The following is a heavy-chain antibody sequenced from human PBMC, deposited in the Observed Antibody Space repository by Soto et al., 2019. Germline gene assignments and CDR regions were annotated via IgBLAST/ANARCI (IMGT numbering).Heavy chain of an antibody. J-gene: IGHJ4*02. CDR3: ARGGSSSSWFPVEIIATDY. CDR1: GYTFTSYG. CDR2: ISAYNGNT. Sequence: GASVKVSCKASGYTFTSYGISWVRQAPGQGLEWMGWISAYNGNTNYAQKLQGRVTMTTDTSTSTAYMELRSLRSDDTAVYYCARGGSSSSWFPVEIIATDYWGQGTLVTVSS. V-gene: IGHV1-18*01. D-gene: IGHD6-13*01.